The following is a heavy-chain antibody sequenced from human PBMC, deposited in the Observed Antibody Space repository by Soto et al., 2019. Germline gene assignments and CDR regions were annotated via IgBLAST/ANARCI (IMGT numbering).Heavy chain of an antibody. CDR2: IIPIFGTA. J-gene: IGHJ6*02. CDR1: GGTFSSYA. Sequence: SVKVSCKASGGTFSSYAISWVRQAPGQGLEWMGGIIPIFGTANYAQKVQGRVTITADESTSTAYMELSSLRSEDTAVYYCARGKQWLVPGAYYYYYGMDVWGQGTTVTVSS. D-gene: IGHD6-19*01. V-gene: IGHV1-69*13. CDR3: ARGKQWLVPGAYYYYYGMDV.